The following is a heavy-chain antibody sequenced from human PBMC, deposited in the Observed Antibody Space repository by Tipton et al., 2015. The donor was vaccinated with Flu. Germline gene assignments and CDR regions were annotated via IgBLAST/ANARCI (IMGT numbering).Heavy chain of an antibody. CDR1: GFTFTSYG. D-gene: IGHD3-22*01. V-gene: IGHV1-18*01. CDR3: ARDFGDYFYDSSGYYYRTSDSFDI. Sequence: QLVQSGAEVKKPGASVKVSCKASGFTFTSYGISWVRQAPGQGLEWMGWISAYNGNTNYAQKLQGRVTMTTDTSTSTAYMELRSLRSDDTAVYYFARDFGDYFYDSSGYYYRTSDSFDIWCQGTMATVSS. J-gene: IGHJ3*02. CDR2: ISAYNGNT.